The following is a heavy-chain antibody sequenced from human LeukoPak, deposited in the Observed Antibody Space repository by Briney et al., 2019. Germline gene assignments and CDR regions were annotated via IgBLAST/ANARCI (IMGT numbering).Heavy chain of an antibody. CDR1: GFTFSSYW. D-gene: IGHD1-26*01. V-gene: IGHV3-74*01. J-gene: IGHJ4*02. CDR2: INSDGSIT. Sequence: GGSLRLSCAASGFTFSSYWMHWVRQAPGKGLVWVSRINSDGSITTYADSVKGRFTISRDNSKNTLHLQMNSLRAEDTAVYYCAKASDIAGGDFDYWGQGTLVTVSS. CDR3: AKASDIAGGDFDY.